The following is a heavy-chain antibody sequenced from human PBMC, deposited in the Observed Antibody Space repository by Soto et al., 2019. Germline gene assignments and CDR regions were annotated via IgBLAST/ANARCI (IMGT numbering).Heavy chain of an antibody. CDR2: IYSGGST. CDR3: ARELGHVDTAMDYYYYYGMDV. CDR1: GFTVSSNH. Sequence: PGGSLRLSCAASGFTVSSNHMSWVRQAPGKGLEWVSVIYSGGSTYYADSVKGRFTISRDNSKNTLYLQMNSLRAEDTAVYYCARELGHVDTAMDYYYYYGMDVWGQGTTVTVSS. J-gene: IGHJ6*02. D-gene: IGHD5-18*01. V-gene: IGHV3-53*01.